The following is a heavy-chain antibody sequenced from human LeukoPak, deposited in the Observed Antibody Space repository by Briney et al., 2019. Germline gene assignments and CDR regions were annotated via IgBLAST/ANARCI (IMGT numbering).Heavy chain of an antibody. CDR3: ARPLMGLREYYYYYMDV. J-gene: IGHJ6*03. CDR2: IFYSGST. D-gene: IGHD4-17*01. Sequence: SETLSPTCTVSGRSISSSSYYWGWIRQPPGKGLEWIGSIFYSGSTYYNPSLKSRVTISVDTSKNQVSLKLSTVTAADTAVYYCARPLMGLREYYYYYMDVWGKGTTVTVSS. V-gene: IGHV4-39*01. CDR1: GRSISSSSYY.